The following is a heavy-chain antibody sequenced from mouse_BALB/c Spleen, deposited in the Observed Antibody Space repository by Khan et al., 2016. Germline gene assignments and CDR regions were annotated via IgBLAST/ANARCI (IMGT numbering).Heavy chain of an antibody. CDR1: GYTFTNYG. Sequence: QIQLVQSGPELKRPGKTVKISCKASGYTFTNYGINWVKQAPGKGLKWMGWINTYSGESTYADDFKGRFAFSLETSANTAYLQINNLKNEDTATYFCDRYRYFYGSSRYFDVWGAGTTVTVSS. J-gene: IGHJ1*01. V-gene: IGHV9-3-1*01. CDR3: DRYRYFYGSSRYFDV. CDR2: INTYSGES. D-gene: IGHD1-1*01.